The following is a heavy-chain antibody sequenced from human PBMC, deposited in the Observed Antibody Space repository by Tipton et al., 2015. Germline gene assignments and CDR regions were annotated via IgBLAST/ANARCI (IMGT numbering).Heavy chain of an antibody. CDR3: ARESGYTYGAHRYGLDV. CDR1: GYTFTTYG. V-gene: IGHV1-18*01. Sequence: QVQLVQSGGEVQKPGASVKISCKTSGYTFTTYGINWVRQAPGQGLEWMGWISGYNGDTKYAEQLQGRVTMTTDTFTTTAYMELRSLRADDTAVYYCARESGYTYGAHRYGLDVWGQGTTVTVSS. CDR2: ISGYNGDT. J-gene: IGHJ6*02. D-gene: IGHD5-18*01.